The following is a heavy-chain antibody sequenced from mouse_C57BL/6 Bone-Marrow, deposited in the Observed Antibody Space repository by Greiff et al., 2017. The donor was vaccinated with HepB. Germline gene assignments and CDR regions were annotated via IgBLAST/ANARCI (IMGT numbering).Heavy chain of an antibody. D-gene: IGHD1-1*01. CDR2: IWGGGST. Sequence: QVQLQQSGPGLVAPSQSLSITCTVSGFSLTSYGVDWVRQPPGKGLEWLGVIWGGGSTNYNSALMSRLSISKDNSKSQVFLKMNSLQTDDTAMYYCAKRGTTVGGPWYFDVWGTGTTVTVSS. J-gene: IGHJ1*03. V-gene: IGHV2-9*01. CDR3: AKRGTTVGGPWYFDV. CDR1: GFSLTSYG.